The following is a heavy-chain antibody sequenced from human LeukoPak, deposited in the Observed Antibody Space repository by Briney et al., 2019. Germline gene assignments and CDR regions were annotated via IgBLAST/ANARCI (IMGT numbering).Heavy chain of an antibody. V-gene: IGHV1-8*01. Sequence: GASVKVSCKASGYTFTSYDINWVRQATGQGREWMGWMNPNSGNTGYAQKFQGRVTMTRNTSISTAYMELSSLRSEDTAVYYCARVTFGGVVAAFDYWGQGTLVTVSS. CDR3: ARVTFGGVVAAFDY. D-gene: IGHD3-16*02. CDR2: MNPNSGNT. CDR1: GYTFTSYD. J-gene: IGHJ4*02.